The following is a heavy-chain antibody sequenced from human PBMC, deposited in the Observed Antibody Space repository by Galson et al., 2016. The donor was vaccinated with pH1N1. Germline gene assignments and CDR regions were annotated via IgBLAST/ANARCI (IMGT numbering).Heavy chain of an antibody. CDR2: INPYSGDT. J-gene: IGHJ6*02. V-gene: IGHV1-2*06. CDR1: GYTFTFTGYF. CDR3: ARDVAPPGHYAMDV. Sequence: SVKVSCKASGYTFTFTGYFIHWVRQAPGQGLEFEWMRRINPYSGDTDFAQNFQGRVTMTRDTSIGTAYMEVSRLTSDDTAIYYCARDVAPPGHYAMDVWGQGTTVTVSS.